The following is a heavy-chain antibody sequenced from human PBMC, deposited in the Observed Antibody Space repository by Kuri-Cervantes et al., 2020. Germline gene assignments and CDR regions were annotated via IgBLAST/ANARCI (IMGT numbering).Heavy chain of an antibody. D-gene: IGHD6-19*01. Sequence: GESLKISCKGSGYSFTSYWIGWVRQMPGKGLEWMGIIYPGDSDTRYSPSFQGQVTISADKSISTAYLQWSNLKASDTAMYYCARVDDITVAATSPFDYWGQGTLVTVSS. J-gene: IGHJ4*02. CDR3: ARVDDITVAATSPFDY. CDR2: IYPGDSDT. V-gene: IGHV5-51*01. CDR1: GYSFTSYW.